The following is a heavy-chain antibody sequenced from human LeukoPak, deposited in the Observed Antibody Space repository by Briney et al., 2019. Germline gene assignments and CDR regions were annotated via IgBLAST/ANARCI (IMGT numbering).Heavy chain of an antibody. J-gene: IGHJ3*02. CDR3: ARDRGDYDFLTGYYSGATFDI. D-gene: IGHD3-9*01. CDR2: IIPIFGTA. Sequence: SVKVSCKASGGTFSSYAISWVRQAPGQGLEWMGGIIPIFGTANYAQKFQGRVTITADESTSTAYMELSSLRSEDTAVYYCARDRGDYDFLTGYYSGATFDIWGQGTMVTVSS. CDR1: GGTFSSYA. V-gene: IGHV1-69*01.